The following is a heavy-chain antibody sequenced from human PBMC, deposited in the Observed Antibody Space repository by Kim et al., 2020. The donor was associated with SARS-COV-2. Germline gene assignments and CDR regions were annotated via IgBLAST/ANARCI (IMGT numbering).Heavy chain of an antibody. V-gene: IGHV4-39*01. CDR1: GGSISSSSYY. D-gene: IGHD6-13*01. CDR3: ARLIAAAGDYYFDY. J-gene: IGHJ4*02. Sequence: SETLSLTCTVSGGSISSSSYYWGWIRQPPGKGLEWIGSIYYSGSTYYNPSLKSRVTISVDTSKNQFSLKLSSVTAAHTAVYYCARLIAAAGDYYFDYWGQGTLVTVSS. CDR2: IYYSGST.